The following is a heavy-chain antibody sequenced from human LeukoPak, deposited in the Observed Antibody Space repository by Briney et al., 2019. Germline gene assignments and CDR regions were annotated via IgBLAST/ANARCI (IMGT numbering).Heavy chain of an antibody. CDR2: IYYSGST. D-gene: IGHD1-26*01. Sequence: SETLSLTCTVSGGSISSSSYYWGWIRQPPEKGLEWIGSIYYSGSTYYNPSLKSRVTISVDTSKNQFSLKLSSVTAADTAVYYCARGPYSGSYRGAFDIWGQGTMVTVSS. CDR1: GGSISSSSYY. J-gene: IGHJ3*02. CDR3: ARGPYSGSYRGAFDI. V-gene: IGHV4-39*01.